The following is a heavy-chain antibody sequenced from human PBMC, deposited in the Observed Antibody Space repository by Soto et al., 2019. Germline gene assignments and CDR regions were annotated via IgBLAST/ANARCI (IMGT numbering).Heavy chain of an antibody. Sequence: GGSLRLSCAASGFTFSNYAMSWVRQAPGKGLEWISAISGGGGGTYYADSAKGRFTLSRDNSKNTLNLQMNRLRAEDTAVYYCWKMGGIAVFYSYYYTYFWGKGTTVTVSS. CDR3: WKMGGIAVFYSYYYTYF. V-gene: IGHV3-23*01. D-gene: IGHD6-19*01. CDR1: GFTFSNYA. J-gene: IGHJ6*03. CDR2: ISGGGGGT.